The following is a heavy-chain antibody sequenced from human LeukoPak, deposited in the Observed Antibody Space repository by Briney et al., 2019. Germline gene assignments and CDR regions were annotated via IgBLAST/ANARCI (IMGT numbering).Heavy chain of an antibody. Sequence: PGGSLRLSCAASGFTFSNYAMHWVRQAPGKGLEYVSAISSSGGSTSYANSVKGRFIISRDNSKNSLYLQMNSLRAEDTAVYYCARDMGQQLVPYAFDIWGQGTMVTVSS. CDR2: ISSSGGST. CDR1: GFTFSNYA. D-gene: IGHD6-13*01. J-gene: IGHJ3*02. V-gene: IGHV3-64*01. CDR3: ARDMGQQLVPYAFDI.